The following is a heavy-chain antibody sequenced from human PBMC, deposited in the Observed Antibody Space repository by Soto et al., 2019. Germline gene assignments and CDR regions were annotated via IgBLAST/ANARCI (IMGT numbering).Heavy chain of an antibody. V-gene: IGHV4-4*07. Sequence: QVQLQESGPGLVKPSETLSLTCTVSGGSISGYYWSWIRQPAGKRLEWIGRIYASGNTNKNPSLKIRVTMSVDTSKNQFALRLNSVTAADTAVYYCARVGRTRATVTTDAFDVWGQGTKVTVSS. CDR1: GGSISGYY. CDR3: ARVGRTRATVTTDAFDV. J-gene: IGHJ3*01. CDR2: IYASGNT. D-gene: IGHD4-17*01.